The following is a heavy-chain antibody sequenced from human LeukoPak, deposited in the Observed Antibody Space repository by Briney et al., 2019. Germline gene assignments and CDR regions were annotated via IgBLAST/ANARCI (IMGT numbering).Heavy chain of an antibody. CDR3: AGELWPDQTTFDY. CDR2: ISFDGSTK. Sequence: GRSLKLSCGASGFTFSNYAIHWVRQAPGKGLEWVAVISFDGSTKYYADSVRGRFTISRDNSKNTVYLQMNSLRGEDTALYHCAGELWPDQTTFDYWGQGTLVTVSS. V-gene: IGHV3-30-3*01. CDR1: GFTFSNYA. J-gene: IGHJ4*02. D-gene: IGHD1-7*01.